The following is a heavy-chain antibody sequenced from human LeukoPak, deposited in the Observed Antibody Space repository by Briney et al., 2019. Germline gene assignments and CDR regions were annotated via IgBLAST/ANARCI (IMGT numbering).Heavy chain of an antibody. Sequence: SETLSLTCTVSGGSISSSSYYWGWIRQPPGKGLEWIGSIYYSGSTYYNPSLKSRVTISVDTSTNQFSPKLSSVTAADTAVYYCARDDTAMVSQPGMDVWGQGTTVTVSS. CDR2: IYYSGST. J-gene: IGHJ6*02. V-gene: IGHV4-39*07. CDR3: ARDDTAMVSQPGMDV. CDR1: GGSISSSSYY. D-gene: IGHD5-18*01.